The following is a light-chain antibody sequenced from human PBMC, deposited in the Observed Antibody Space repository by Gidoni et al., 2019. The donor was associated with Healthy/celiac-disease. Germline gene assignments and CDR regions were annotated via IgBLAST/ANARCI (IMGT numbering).Light chain of an antibody. J-gene: IGKJ2*01. CDR3: QQYDNLPPYT. CDR2: DAS. Sequence: DIRVTPSPSSLSASGGDRVHITCQASQDISNYLHWYQQKPGKAPKRLIYDASNLETGVPSRFSGSGSGTDFTFPISSLQPEDIATYYCQQYDNLPPYTFGQGTKLEIK. CDR1: QDISNY. V-gene: IGKV1-33*01.